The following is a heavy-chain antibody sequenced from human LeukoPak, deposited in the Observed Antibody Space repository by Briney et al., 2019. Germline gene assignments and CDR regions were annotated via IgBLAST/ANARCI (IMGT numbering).Heavy chain of an antibody. CDR2: INPNSGGT. V-gene: IGHV1-2*02. Sequence: ASVKVSCKASGYTFTGYYMHWVRQAPGQGLEWMGWINPNSGGTNYAQKFQGRVTITADKSTSTAYMELSSLRSEDTAVYYCARVVPVYDSSGYSDYWGQGTLVTVSS. CDR1: GYTFTGYY. CDR3: ARVVPVYDSSGYSDY. J-gene: IGHJ4*02. D-gene: IGHD3-22*01.